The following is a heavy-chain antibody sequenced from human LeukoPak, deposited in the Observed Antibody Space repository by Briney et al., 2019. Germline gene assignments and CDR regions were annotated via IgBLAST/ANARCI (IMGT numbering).Heavy chain of an antibody. D-gene: IGHD2-21*01. CDR2: IIPISATT. CDR1: GDTFNSFA. J-gene: IGHJ5*01. V-gene: IGHV1-69*06. CDR3: ARLQDVSYSYGEDDS. Sequence: SVKVSCKASGDTFNSFALTWVRQAPGQGPEWMGRIIPISATTNYAQKFQGRVALTADISTSTAYMELSGLRSEDTAIYYCARLQDVSYSYGEDDSWGLGTLVTVSS.